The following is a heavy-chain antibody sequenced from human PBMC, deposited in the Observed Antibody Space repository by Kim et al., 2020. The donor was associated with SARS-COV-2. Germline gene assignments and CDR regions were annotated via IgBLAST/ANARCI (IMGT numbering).Heavy chain of an antibody. J-gene: IGHJ4*02. D-gene: IGHD3-22*01. V-gene: IGHV4-59*01. CDR3: AREGDSSGYWGY. Sequence: NYRPSLKSRVTISVDTSKKQFSLKLSSVTAADTGVYYCAREGDSSGYWGYWGQGTLVTVSS.